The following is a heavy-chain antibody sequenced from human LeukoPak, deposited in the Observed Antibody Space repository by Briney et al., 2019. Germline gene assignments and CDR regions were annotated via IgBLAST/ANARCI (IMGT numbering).Heavy chain of an antibody. D-gene: IGHD2-15*01. Sequence: ASVKVSCKTSGYTFTAHHVHWVRQAPGQGLEWMGWINPNNGGTNYAQKFQGRVTMTRDTSISTAYMELSRLRSDDTAVYYCAVFSGGSSNWFDPWGQGTLVTVSS. CDR3: AVFSGGSSNWFDP. CDR2: INPNNGGT. CDR1: GYTFTAHH. V-gene: IGHV1-2*02. J-gene: IGHJ5*02.